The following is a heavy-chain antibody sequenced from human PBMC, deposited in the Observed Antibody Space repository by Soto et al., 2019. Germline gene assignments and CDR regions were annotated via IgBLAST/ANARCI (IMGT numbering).Heavy chain of an antibody. J-gene: IGHJ5*02. CDR2: IYYSGTT. Sequence: QVQLQESGPGLVKPSETLSLTCTVSGGSTRNYFWSWIRQPPGKGLEWIGCIYYSGTTNYNSSLKSRVTMSLDTSKNQFSLGLRSVTAADTAVYYCARYVNPYDTAVWFDPWGQGTLVTVSS. V-gene: IGHV4-59*01. D-gene: IGHD3-9*01. CDR3: ARYVNPYDTAVWFDP. CDR1: GGSTRNYF.